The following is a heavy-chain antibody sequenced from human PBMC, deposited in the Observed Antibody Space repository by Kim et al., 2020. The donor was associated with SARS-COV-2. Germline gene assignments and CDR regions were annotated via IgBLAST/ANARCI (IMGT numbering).Heavy chain of an antibody. CDR1: GFTFSSDA. CDR3: AKGRSAFDV. J-gene: IGHJ3*01. CDR2: ISASGAST. Sequence: GGSLRPSCAASGFTFSSDAMTWVRQAPGKGLEWVSVISASGASTYYADSVKGRFTISRDNSKNTLYLQMNSQRAEDTAVYYCAKGRSAFDVWGRGTLVTVSS. V-gene: IGHV3-23*01. D-gene: IGHD4-17*01.